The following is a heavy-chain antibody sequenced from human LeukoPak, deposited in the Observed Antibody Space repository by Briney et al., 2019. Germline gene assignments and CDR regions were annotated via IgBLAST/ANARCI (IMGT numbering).Heavy chain of an antibody. Sequence: GGSLSLSCAASGFTFSNNSITWVRKPPPKGLGWVSSISSSSYIYYADSVKGRFTISRDNAKNSLYLQMNSLRAEDTAVYYCARRVGYCSSTSCYDDYWGQGTLVTVSS. CDR1: GFTFSNNS. D-gene: IGHD2-2*01. CDR2: ISSSSYI. CDR3: ARRVGYCSSTSCYDDY. V-gene: IGHV3-21*01. J-gene: IGHJ4*02.